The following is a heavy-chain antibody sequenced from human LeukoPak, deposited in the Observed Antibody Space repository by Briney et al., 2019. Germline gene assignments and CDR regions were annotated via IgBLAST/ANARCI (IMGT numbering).Heavy chain of an antibody. Sequence: SETLSLTCTVSGGFISSYYWSWIRQPPGKGLEWIGYIYYSGSTNYNPSLKSRVTISVDTSKNQFSLKLSSVTAADTAVYYCARAIIAVAGFDYWGQGTLVTVSS. CDR1: GGFISSYY. J-gene: IGHJ4*02. D-gene: IGHD6-19*01. V-gene: IGHV4-59*08. CDR3: ARAIIAVAGFDY. CDR2: IYYSGST.